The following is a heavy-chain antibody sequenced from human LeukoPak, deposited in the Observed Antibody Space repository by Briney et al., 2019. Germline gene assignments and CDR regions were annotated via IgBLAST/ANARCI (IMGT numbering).Heavy chain of an antibody. J-gene: IGHJ4*02. CDR1: GYTFTSYG. Sequence: VKVSCKASGYTFTSYGISWVRQAPGQGLEWMGWISAYNGNTNYAQKLQGRVTMTTDTTTSTAYMELRSLRSDDTAVYYCARDERAYCSSSTSCPYFDYWGQGILVTVS. CDR2: ISAYNGNT. CDR3: ARDERAYCSSSTSCPYFDY. D-gene: IGHD2-2*01. V-gene: IGHV1-18*01.